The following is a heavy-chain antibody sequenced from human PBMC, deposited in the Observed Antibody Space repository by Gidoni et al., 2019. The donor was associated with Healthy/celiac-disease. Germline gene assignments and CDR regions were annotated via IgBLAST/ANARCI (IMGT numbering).Heavy chain of an antibody. CDR2: INHSGST. CDR1: GGSFSGYY. Sequence: QVQLQQWGAGLLKPSETLSLTCAVYGGSFSGYYWSWIRQPPGKGLEWIGEINHSGSTNYNPSLKSRVTISVDTSKNQFSLKLSSVTAADTAVYYCARGGGGDRRYGMDVWGQGTTVTVSS. D-gene: IGHD2-21*02. V-gene: IGHV4-34*01. J-gene: IGHJ6*02. CDR3: ARGGGGDRRYGMDV.